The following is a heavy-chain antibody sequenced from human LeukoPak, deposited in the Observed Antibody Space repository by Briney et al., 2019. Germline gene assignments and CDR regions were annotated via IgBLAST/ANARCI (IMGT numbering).Heavy chain of an antibody. J-gene: IGHJ6*03. CDR1: GYTFTSYY. CDR2: INPSGGST. Sequence: ASVKVSCKASGYTFTSYYMHWVRQAPGQGLEWMGIINPSGGSTSYAQKFQGRVTMTRDTSTSTVYMELSSLRSEDTAVYYCARDSDTAMPGTYMDVWGKGTTVTVSS. CDR3: ARDSDTAMPGTYMDV. V-gene: IGHV1-46*01. D-gene: IGHD5-18*01.